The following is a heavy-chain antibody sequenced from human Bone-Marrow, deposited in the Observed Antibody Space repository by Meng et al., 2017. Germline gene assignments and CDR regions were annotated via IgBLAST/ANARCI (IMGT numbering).Heavy chain of an antibody. CDR2: INPKSGDT. CDR3: ARETGIGMYSSSWPLDY. D-gene: IGHD6-13*01. J-gene: IGHJ4*02. V-gene: IGHV1-2*06. CDR1: GYNFPDYW. Sequence: ASVKVSCKPSGYNFPDYWLHWVRRAPGQGLEWMGRINPKSGDTHYAQKFQARVTMTGDTSISTAYMELSGLRSDDTAMYYCARETGIGMYSSSWPLDYWGQGTLVTVSS.